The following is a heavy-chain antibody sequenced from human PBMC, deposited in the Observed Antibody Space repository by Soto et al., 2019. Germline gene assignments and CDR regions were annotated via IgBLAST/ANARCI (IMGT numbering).Heavy chain of an antibody. V-gene: IGHV1-18*01. Sequence: QVQLVQSGADVKKPFASLRVSCKASGYTFTDYGITFVRHAAGQGLDLMGWISAKNGETDLAEKFRGLVSLTTDTATGTAYMDLRSLTPDNTAVYYCARDPPETASDYWGQGTLVTVSS. J-gene: IGHJ4*02. D-gene: IGHD5-18*01. CDR2: ISAKNGET. CDR3: ARDPPETASDY. CDR1: GYTFTDYG.